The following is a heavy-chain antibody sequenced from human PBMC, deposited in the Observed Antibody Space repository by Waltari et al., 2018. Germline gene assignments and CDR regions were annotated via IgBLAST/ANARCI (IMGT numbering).Heavy chain of an antibody. D-gene: IGHD2-2*01. CDR1: GFSINAYA. V-gene: IGHV3-23*01. Sequence: EVQLLESGGGLSQPGGSLRLSCAASGFSINAYAMSWVRPAPGKGLKWVSSMSERGDSTYYADSVKGRVTTSRDNSKNTVYLQMSNVRSEDTAVYYCAKEGVGYCTRTSCCIGFDLWGQGTLVTVSS. CDR2: MSERGDST. J-gene: IGHJ4*02. CDR3: AKEGVGYCTRTSCCIGFDL.